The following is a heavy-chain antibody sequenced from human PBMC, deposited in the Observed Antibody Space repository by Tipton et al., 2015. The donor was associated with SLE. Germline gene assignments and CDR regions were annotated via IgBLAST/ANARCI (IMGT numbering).Heavy chain of an antibody. J-gene: IGHJ4*02. CDR3: ASHAGYEFYFDH. D-gene: IGHD5-12*01. Sequence: GLVKPSETLSLTCTVSISSYYYSWVRQPPGKGLEWIGCVYYSGVTYYSPSLKSRVTISVDSSKNQISLKLRSVTAADTAVCYCASHAGYEFYFDHWGQGSLVTVSS. CDR1: ISSYY. V-gene: IGHV4-59*01. CDR2: VYYSGVT.